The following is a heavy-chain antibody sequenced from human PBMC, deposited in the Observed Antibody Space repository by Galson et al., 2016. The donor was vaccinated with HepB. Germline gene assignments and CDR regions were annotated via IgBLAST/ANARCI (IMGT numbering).Heavy chain of an antibody. J-gene: IGHJ4*02. Sequence: SVKVSCKASGYTFTGYHMHWVRQAPGQGLEWMGWINPYGGGTNYAQKFQGRVTMTRDTSRSTAYMELSSLTSEDTAVYYCARAPSGSYHLFDYWGQGALVAVSP. V-gene: IGHV1-2*02. CDR2: INPYGGGT. D-gene: IGHD1-26*01. CDR1: GYTFTGYH. CDR3: ARAPSGSYHLFDY.